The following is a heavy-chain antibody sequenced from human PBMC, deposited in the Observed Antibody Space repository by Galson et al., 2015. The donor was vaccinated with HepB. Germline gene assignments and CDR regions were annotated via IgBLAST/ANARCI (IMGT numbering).Heavy chain of an antibody. D-gene: IGHD6-13*01. J-gene: IGHJ4*02. CDR1: GFSLSTSGMC. V-gene: IGHV2-70*01. Sequence: PALVKPTQTLTLTCTFSGFSLSTSGMCVSWIRQPPGKALEWLALIDWDDDKYYSTSLKTRLTISKDTSKNQVVLTMTNMDPVDTATYYCARIRPSSSWHLFDYWGQGTLVTVSS. CDR3: ARIRPSSSWHLFDY. CDR2: IDWDDDK.